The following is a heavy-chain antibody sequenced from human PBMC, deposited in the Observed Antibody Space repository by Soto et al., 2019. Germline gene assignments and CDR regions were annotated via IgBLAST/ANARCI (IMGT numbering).Heavy chain of an antibody. Sequence: HLQLQESGPGLVKASETLSLTCTVSGGSISSTDHYWGWVRQPPGKGLEWLGSIYFAGSTFHNPALKSRATISMDTSRNQFSLRLTTVTASDTAVYYCARLVFHWLRGSCDDYSFYGLDVWGQGTTVTVSS. J-gene: IGHJ6*02. CDR2: IYFAGST. V-gene: IGHV4-39*01. CDR1: GGSISSTDHY. D-gene: IGHD3-16*01. CDR3: ARLVFHWLRGSCDDYSFYGLDV.